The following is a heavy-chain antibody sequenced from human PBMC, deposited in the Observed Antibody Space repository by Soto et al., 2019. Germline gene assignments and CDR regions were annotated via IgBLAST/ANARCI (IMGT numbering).Heavy chain of an antibody. CDR1: GGSISSGDYY. D-gene: IGHD5-18*01. Sequence: PSETLSLTCTVSGGSISSGDYYWSWIRQPPGKGLEWIGYIYYSGSTYYNPSLKSRVTISVDTSKNQFSLKLSSVTAADTAVYYCARVKIDTAMVTAYWFDPWGQGTLVTVSS. CDR2: IYYSGST. CDR3: ARVKIDTAMVTAYWFDP. V-gene: IGHV4-30-4*01. J-gene: IGHJ5*02.